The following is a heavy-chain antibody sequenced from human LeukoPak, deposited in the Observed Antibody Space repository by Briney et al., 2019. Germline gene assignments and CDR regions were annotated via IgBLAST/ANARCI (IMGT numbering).Heavy chain of an antibody. CDR2: ISAYNGNT. V-gene: IGHV1-18*01. CDR3: ARDLPLPSGGRSWFFDY. CDR1: GYTFTSYG. D-gene: IGHD2-15*01. Sequence: ASVKVSCKASGYTFTSYGISWVRQAPGQGLEWMGWISAYNGNTNYAQKLQGRVTMTTDTSTSTAYMELRSLRSDDTAVYYCARDLPLPSGGRSWFFDYWGQGTLVTVSS. J-gene: IGHJ4*02.